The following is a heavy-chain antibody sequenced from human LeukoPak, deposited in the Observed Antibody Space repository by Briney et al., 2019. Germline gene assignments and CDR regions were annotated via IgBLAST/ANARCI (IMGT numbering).Heavy chain of an antibody. CDR1: GYTFTSYY. CDR2: INPSGDST. Sequence: GASVKVSCKASGYTFTSYYMHWVRQAPGQGLEWMGIINPSGDSTSYAQKFQGRVTMTRDTSTSTVYIELSSLRSEDTAVYYCARVGFIVGYGMDVWGQGTTVTVSS. CDR3: ARVGFIVGYGMDV. V-gene: IGHV1-46*01. D-gene: IGHD2-21*01. J-gene: IGHJ6*02.